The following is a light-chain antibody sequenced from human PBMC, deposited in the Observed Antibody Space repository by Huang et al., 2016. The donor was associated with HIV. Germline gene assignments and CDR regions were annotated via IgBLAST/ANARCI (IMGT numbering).Light chain of an antibody. CDR1: QSISSY. Sequence: DIQMTQSPSSLSASVGDRVTITCRASQSISSYLNWYQQKPGKAPKLLIYAASSLKSGFPSRFSGSGSGTDFTLTISSLQPEDFATYYCQQSYSTLRYTFGQGTKLEIK. J-gene: IGKJ2*01. CDR3: QQSYSTLRYT. CDR2: AAS. V-gene: IGKV1-39*01.